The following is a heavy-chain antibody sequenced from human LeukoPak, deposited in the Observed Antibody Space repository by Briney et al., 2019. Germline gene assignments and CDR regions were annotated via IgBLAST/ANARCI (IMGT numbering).Heavy chain of an antibody. J-gene: IGHJ4*02. D-gene: IGHD1-26*01. CDR2: TYHRSTWYD. Sequence: SQTLSLTCAISGDSVSSNNAAWNWIRQCPSRGLEWLGRTYHRSTWYDDYVVSVRSRLTITPDISKNQVSLQLNSVTPEDTAVYYCARETGSYYDYWGQGTLVNVSS. CDR3: ARETGSYYDY. V-gene: IGHV6-1*01. CDR1: GDSVSSNNAA.